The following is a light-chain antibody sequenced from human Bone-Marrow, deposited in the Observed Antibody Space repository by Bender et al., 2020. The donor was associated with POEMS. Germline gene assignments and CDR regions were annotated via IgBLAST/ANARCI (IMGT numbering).Light chain of an antibody. J-gene: IGLJ3*02. Sequence: QSALTQPASVSGSPGQSITISCTGTSSDVGIYDLVSWYQQHPGQAPKLLIYDVTKRPSGVSNRFSDSKSGNTASLTISGLQAEDEADYYCCASAGSSTLVFGGGTKVTVL. V-gene: IGLV2-23*02. CDR2: DVT. CDR1: SSDVGIYDL. CDR3: CASAGSSTLV.